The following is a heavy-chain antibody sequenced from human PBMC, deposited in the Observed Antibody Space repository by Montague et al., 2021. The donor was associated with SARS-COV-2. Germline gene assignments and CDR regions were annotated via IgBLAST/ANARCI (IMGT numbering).Heavy chain of an antibody. D-gene: IGHD2-2*01. CDR2: TYYRSKRCN. CDR3: ARIPVGSKYYFDF. CDR1: GDSVASIIVT. V-gene: IGHV6-1*01. J-gene: IGHJ4*02. Sequence: CAISGDSVASIIVTCNWIRQSPSIGFERLGGTYYRSKRCNDHAESVKSRITIDPDTSKHQFSLHLNSVTPEDTAVYYCARIPVGSKYYFDFWGQGTLVTVSS.